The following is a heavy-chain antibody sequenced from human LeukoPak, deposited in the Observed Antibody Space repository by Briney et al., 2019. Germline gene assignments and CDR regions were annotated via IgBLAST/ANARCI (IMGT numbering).Heavy chain of an antibody. CDR1: GGSISSYY. D-gene: IGHD3-22*01. V-gene: IGHV4-4*07. J-gene: IGHJ4*02. CDR3: ARTKTGYYYDSSGYYSEFDY. CDR2: IYISGST. Sequence: SETLSLTCTVSGGSISSYYWSWIRQPAGKGLEWIGRIYISGSTNYNPSLKSRVTMSVDTSKNQFSLKLSSVTAADTAVYYCARTKTGYYYDSSGYYSEFDYWGQGTLITVSS.